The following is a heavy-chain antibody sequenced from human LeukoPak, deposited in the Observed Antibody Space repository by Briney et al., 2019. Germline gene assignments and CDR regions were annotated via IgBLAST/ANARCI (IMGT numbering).Heavy chain of an antibody. CDR1: GGSFSGYY. CDR2: INHSGST. Sequence: SGTLSLTCAVYGGSFSGYYWTWIRQPPGKGLEWIGEINHSGSTNYNPSLKNRVIISVDTPKNQFSLKLNSVTDADTAVYYCARAREAATIDYLGQGTLVTVSS. D-gene: IGHD6-25*01. V-gene: IGHV4-34*01. CDR3: ARAREAATIDY. J-gene: IGHJ4*02.